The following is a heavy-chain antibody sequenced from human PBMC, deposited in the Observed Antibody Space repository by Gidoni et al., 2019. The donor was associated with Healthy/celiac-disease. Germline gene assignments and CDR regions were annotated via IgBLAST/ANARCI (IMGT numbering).Heavy chain of an antibody. CDR1: VGSISSGSYY. D-gene: IGHD2-2*01. Sequence: QVQLQESGPGLVKPSQTLSLTCTVSVGSISSGSYYWSWIRQPAGKGLEWIGRIYTSGSTNYNPSLKSRVTMSVDTSKNQFSLKLSSVTAADTAVYYCARGGLLLPFDYWGQGTLVTVSS. CDR2: IYTSGST. V-gene: IGHV4-61*02. CDR3: ARGGLLLPFDY. J-gene: IGHJ4*02.